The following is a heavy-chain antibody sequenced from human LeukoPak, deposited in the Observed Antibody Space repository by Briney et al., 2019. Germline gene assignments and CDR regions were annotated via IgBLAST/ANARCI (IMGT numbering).Heavy chain of an antibody. V-gene: IGHV4-31*03. D-gene: IGHD4/OR15-4a*01. Sequence: PPETLSLTCTVSGGSISSGTYFWTWIRQHPGKGLEWIGYIYYSGSTYYNPSLKSRVTISVDTSKNQFSLKLSSVTAADTAVYYFARVGRAYSPYYYYAMDVWGQGTTVTVSS. CDR3: ARVGRAYSPYYYYAMDV. CDR1: GGSISSGTYF. J-gene: IGHJ6*02. CDR2: IYYSGST.